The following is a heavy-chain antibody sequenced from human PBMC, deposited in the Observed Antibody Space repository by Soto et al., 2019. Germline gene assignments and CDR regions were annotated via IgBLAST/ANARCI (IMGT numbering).Heavy chain of an antibody. Sequence: QSQTLSLTCAISGDSVSSNSAAWNWIRQSPSRGLEWLGRTYYRSKWYNDYAVSVKSRITINPDTSKNQFSLQLNSVTPEDTAVYYCASSEELERPKTGWFDPWGQGTLVTVSS. D-gene: IGHD1-1*01. V-gene: IGHV6-1*01. CDR3: ASSEELERPKTGWFDP. CDR1: GDSVSSNSAA. CDR2: TYYRSKWYN. J-gene: IGHJ5*02.